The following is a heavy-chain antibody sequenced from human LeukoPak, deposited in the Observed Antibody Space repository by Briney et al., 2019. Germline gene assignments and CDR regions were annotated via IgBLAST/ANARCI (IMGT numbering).Heavy chain of an antibody. CDR2: ISSSGSTI. CDR3: ARSSGTYHFDY. CDR1: GFTFSSYE. V-gene: IGHV3-48*03. Sequence: GSLRLSCEASGFTFSSYEMNWVRQAPGKGLEWVSYISSSGSTIYYADSVKGRFTISRDNAKSSLFLQVNSLRAEDTAVYYCARSSGTYHFDYWGQGTLVTVSS. D-gene: IGHD1-26*01. J-gene: IGHJ4*02.